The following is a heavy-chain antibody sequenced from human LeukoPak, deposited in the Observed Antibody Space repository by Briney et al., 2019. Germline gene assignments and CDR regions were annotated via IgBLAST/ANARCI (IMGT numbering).Heavy chain of an antibody. J-gene: IGHJ5*02. CDR3: TRESLHVLRFLEWFNWFDP. CDR2: IRSKANSYAT. Sequence: GGSLKLSCAASGFTFSGSAMHWVRQASGKGLEWVGRIRSKANSYATAYAASVKGRFTISRDDSKNTAYLQMNSLKTEDTAAYYCTRESLHVLRFLEWFNWFDPWGQGTLVTVSS. D-gene: IGHD3-3*01. CDR1: GFTFSGSA. V-gene: IGHV3-73*01.